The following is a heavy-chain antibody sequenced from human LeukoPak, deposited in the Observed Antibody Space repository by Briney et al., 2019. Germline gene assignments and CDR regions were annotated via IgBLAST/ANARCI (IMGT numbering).Heavy chain of an antibody. J-gene: IGHJ4*02. V-gene: IGHV1-18*01. CDR2: MNPNNGNT. CDR1: GYTFTSYD. D-gene: IGHD1-26*01. Sequence: ASVKVSCKASGYTFTSYDINWVRQATGQGLEWMGWMNPNNGNTNYAQKLQGRVTMTTDTSTSTAYMELRSLRSDDTAVYYCARDRGDSGSYPDTFDYWGQGALVTVSS. CDR3: ARDRGDSGSYPDTFDY.